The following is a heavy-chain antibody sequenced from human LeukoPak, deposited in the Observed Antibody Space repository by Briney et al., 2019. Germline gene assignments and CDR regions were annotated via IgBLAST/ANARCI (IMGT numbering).Heavy chain of an antibody. CDR1: GGSISSYY. V-gene: IGHV4-59*08. J-gene: IGHJ4*02. CDR2: IYYTGTT. D-gene: IGHD5-24*01. Sequence: LETLSLTCTVSGGSISSYYWSWIRQPPGKGLEWIGNIYYTGTTTYNPSLKSRLAISVDTSKNQFSLNLTSVTAADTAVYYCTRRKDGHNCPDSWGQGTLVTVSS. CDR3: TRRKDGHNCPDS.